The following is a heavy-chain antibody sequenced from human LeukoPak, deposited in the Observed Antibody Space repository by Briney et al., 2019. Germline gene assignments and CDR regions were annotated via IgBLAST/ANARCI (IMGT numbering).Heavy chain of an antibody. CDR3: ARVPIVVVVAADYYGMDV. D-gene: IGHD2-15*01. CDR1: GFTFSSYA. J-gene: IGHJ6*02. V-gene: IGHV3-30-3*01. CDR2: ISYDGSNK. Sequence: GRSLRLSCAASGFTFSSYAMHWVRQAPGKGLEWVAVISYDGSNKYYADSVKGRFTISRDNSKNTLYLQMNGLRAEDTAVYYCARVPIVVVVAADYYGMDVWGQGTTVTVSS.